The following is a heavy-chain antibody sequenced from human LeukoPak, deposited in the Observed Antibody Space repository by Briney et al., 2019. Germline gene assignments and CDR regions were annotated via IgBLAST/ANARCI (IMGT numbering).Heavy chain of an antibody. Sequence: ASVKVSCKASGFSFPNYGISWVRQAPGQGLEWMGWINPNSGGTNYAQKFQGRVTMTRDTSISTAYMELSRLRSDDTAVYYCARGYGYDSSGYYDPEFDYWGQGTLVTVSS. CDR2: INPNSGGT. CDR1: GFSFPNYG. D-gene: IGHD3-22*01. V-gene: IGHV1-2*02. J-gene: IGHJ4*02. CDR3: ARGYGYDSSGYYDPEFDY.